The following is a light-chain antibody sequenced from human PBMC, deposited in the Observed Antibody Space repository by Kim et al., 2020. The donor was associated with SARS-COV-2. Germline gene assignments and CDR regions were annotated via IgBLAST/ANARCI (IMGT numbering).Light chain of an antibody. CDR2: DAS. J-gene: IGKJ4*01. CDR3: QQRSNWPPALT. CDR1: QSVSSY. V-gene: IGKV3-11*01. Sequence: EIVLTQSPATLSLSPGERATLSCRASQSVSSYLAWYQQKPSQAPRLLIYDASNRATGIPARFSGSGSGTDFTLTISSLEPEDFAVYYCQQRSNWPPALTFGGGTKVDIK.